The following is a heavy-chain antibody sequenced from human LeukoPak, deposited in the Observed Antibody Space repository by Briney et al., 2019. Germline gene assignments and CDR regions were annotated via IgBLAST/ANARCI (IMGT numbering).Heavy chain of an antibody. CDR2: IYGDDDK. CDR1: GFSLTTSGVG. D-gene: IGHD6-13*01. J-gene: IGHJ4*02. CDR3: AHRMIAAAVFDY. V-gene: IGHV2-5*02. Sequence: GSGPTLVNPTQTLTLTCTFSGFSLTTSGVGGGWIRQPPGKALEWLALIYGDDDKRYSPSLKSRLTITKDTSKNQVVLTMTNMDPVDTATYYCAHRMIAAAVFDYWGQGTLVTVSS.